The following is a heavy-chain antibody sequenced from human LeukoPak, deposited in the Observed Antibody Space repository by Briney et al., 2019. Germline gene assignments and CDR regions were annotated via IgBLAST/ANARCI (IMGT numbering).Heavy chain of an antibody. D-gene: IGHD3-10*01. CDR3: ARVTVGDYYYYYMDV. V-gene: IGHV4-39*07. J-gene: IGHJ6*03. CDR2: IYYSGST. CDR1: GGSISSSSYY. Sequence: PSETLSLTCTVSGGSISSSSYYWGWIRQPPGKGLEWIGSIYYSGSTYYNPSLKSRVTISVDTSKNQFSLKLSSVTAADTAVYYCARVTVGDYYYYYMDVWGKGTTVTVSS.